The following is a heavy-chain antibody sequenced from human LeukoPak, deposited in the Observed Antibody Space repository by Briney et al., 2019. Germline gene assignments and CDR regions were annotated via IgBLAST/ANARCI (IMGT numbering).Heavy chain of an antibody. CDR2: ISGSGGST. CDR3: AKHYGSGTYYNFPDY. J-gene: IGHJ4*02. D-gene: IGHD3-10*01. CDR1: GFTFSSYA. Sequence: GGSLRLSCAASGFTFSSYAMGWVRQAPGKGLEWVSAISGSGGSTYYADSVKGRFTISRDNSKNTLFLQMNSLRAEDTAVYYCAKHYGSGTYYNFPDYWGQGTLVTVSS. V-gene: IGHV3-23*01.